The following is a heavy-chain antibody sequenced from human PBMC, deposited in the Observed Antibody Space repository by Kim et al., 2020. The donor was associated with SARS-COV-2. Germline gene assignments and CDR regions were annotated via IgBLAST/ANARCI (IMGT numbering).Heavy chain of an antibody. J-gene: IGHJ4*02. Sequence: ADSLKVRFTISRDNSKNTLYLQMNSLRAEDTAVYYCARDRSSTSGSGIDYWGQGTLVTVSS. D-gene: IGHD2-2*01. V-gene: IGHV3-33*01. CDR3: ARDRSSTSGSGIDY.